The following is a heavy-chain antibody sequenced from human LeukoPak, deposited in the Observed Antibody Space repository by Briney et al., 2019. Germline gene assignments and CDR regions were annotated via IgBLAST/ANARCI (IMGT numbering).Heavy chain of an antibody. J-gene: IGHJ4*02. V-gene: IGHV3-66*02. D-gene: IGHD6-19*01. CDR1: GFSVSSNY. CDR3: ARDKLGSGYSSDFDY. CDR2: IYTGGST. Sequence: GGSLRLSCAASGFSVSSNYMNWVRQAPGKGLEWVSAIYTGGSTYYADSVKGRFTISRDNFKNTLYLQMNSLRAEDTAVYYCARDKLGSGYSSDFDYWGQGTLVTVSS.